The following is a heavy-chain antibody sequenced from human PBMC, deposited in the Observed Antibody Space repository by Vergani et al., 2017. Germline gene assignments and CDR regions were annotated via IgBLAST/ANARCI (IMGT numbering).Heavy chain of an antibody. D-gene: IGHD2-2*02. J-gene: IGHJ4*03. V-gene: IGHV4-4*02. Sequence: QVQLQESGPGLVKPSGTLSLTCAVSGDSISSNNCWTWVRQPPGKGLGWIGEICHTEDTKYSPSLKSRVTVSVDESRNLFSLRLNSVTAADTAVYYCATIGYRRWGCYFGYWGQGILVTVSS. CDR3: ATIGYRRWGCYFGY. CDR2: ICHTEDT. CDR1: GDSISSNNC.